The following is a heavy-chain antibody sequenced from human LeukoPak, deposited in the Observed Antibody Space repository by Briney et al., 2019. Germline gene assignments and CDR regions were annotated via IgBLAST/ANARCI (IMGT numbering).Heavy chain of an antibody. CDR1: GGSISSYY. Sequence: SETLSLTCTVSGGSISSYYWSWIRQPPGKGLEWIGYIYTSGSTNYNPSLKSRVTISVDTSKNQFSLKLSSVTAADTAVYYRARRVDTATHYFDYWGQGTLVTVSS. V-gene: IGHV4-4*09. CDR3: ARRVDTATHYFDY. D-gene: IGHD5-18*01. CDR2: IYTSGST. J-gene: IGHJ4*02.